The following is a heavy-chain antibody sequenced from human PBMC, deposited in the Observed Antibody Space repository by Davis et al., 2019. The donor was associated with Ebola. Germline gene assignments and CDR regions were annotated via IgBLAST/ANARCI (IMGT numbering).Heavy chain of an antibody. D-gene: IGHD4-17*01. V-gene: IGHV3-53*01. CDR1: GFTVSRNY. CDR2: INSGGST. Sequence: GGSLRLSCAASGFTVSRNYLNWVRQAPGKGLEWVSLINSGGSTYYADSVKGRFTISRDNSKNTLYLQMNSLRAEDTAVYYCARDTYDYGDYVGYYYGMDVWGKGTTVTVSS. CDR3: ARDTYDYGDYVGYYYGMDV. J-gene: IGHJ6*04.